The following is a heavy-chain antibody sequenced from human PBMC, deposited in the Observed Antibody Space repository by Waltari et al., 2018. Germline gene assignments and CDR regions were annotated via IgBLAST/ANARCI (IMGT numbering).Heavy chain of an antibody. CDR3: ARGLLNEYCSGGSCYSGFDY. CDR1: GGSIRSYY. V-gene: IGHV4-59*01. D-gene: IGHD2-15*01. CDR2: IYYSGST. Sequence: QVQLQESGPGLVKPSETLSLTCPVSGGSIRSYYWNWIRQPPGKVLEWIGYIYYSGSTNYNPSLKSRVTISGDTSKNQFSLKLSSVTAADTAVYYCARGLLNEYCSGGSCYSGFDYWGQGTLVTVSS. J-gene: IGHJ4*02.